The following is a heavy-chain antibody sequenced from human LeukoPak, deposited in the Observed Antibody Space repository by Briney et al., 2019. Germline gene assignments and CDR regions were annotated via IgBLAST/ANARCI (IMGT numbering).Heavy chain of an antibody. Sequence: KPSETLSLTCAVYGGSFSGYYWSWIRQPPGKGLEWIGEINHSGSTNYNPSLKSRVTISVDTSKKQFSLKLSSVTAADTAVYYCARHVGFITMVRGVINNNWFDPWGQGTLVTVSS. D-gene: IGHD3-10*01. CDR2: INHSGST. V-gene: IGHV4-34*01. J-gene: IGHJ5*02. CDR1: GGSFSGYY. CDR3: ARHVGFITMVRGVINNNWFDP.